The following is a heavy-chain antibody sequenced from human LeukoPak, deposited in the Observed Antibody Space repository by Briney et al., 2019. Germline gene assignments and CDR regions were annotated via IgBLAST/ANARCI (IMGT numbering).Heavy chain of an antibody. D-gene: IGHD2-15*01. CDR2: ISGSGGST. Sequence: GGSLRLSCAASGFTFSSYAMSWVRQAPGKGLEWVSAISGSGGSTYYADSVKGRFTISRDNSKNTLYLQMNSLRAEDTAVYYCAKGSWYCSGGSCYSPYYFDYWGQGTLVTVSS. CDR3: AKGSWYCSGGSCYSPYYFDY. CDR1: GFTFSSYA. V-gene: IGHV3-23*01. J-gene: IGHJ4*02.